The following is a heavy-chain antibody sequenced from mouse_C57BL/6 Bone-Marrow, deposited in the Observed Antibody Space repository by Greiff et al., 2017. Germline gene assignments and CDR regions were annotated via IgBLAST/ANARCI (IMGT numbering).Heavy chain of an antibody. D-gene: IGHD1-1*01. J-gene: IGHJ2*01. Sequence: EVKLVESEGGLVQPGSSMKLSCTASGFTFSDYYMAWVRQVPEKGLEWVANINYDGSSTYYLDSLKSRFIISRDNAKNILYLQMSSLKSEDTATDYCARGYYGSSYFDYWGQGTTLTVSS. CDR2: INYDGSST. CDR3: ARGYYGSSYFDY. V-gene: IGHV5-16*01. CDR1: GFTFSDYY.